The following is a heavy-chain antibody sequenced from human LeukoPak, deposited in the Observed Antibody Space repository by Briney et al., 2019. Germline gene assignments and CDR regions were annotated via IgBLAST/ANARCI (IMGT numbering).Heavy chain of an antibody. D-gene: IGHD6-13*01. CDR2: ISGSGGST. J-gene: IGHJ4*02. CDR1: GLTFSSYA. V-gene: IGHV3-23*01. CDR3: AKVPGSSITRYFYFDY. Sequence: GGSLRLYCVASGLTFSSYAMSWVRQAPGKGLEWVSTISGSGGSTYYADSVKGRFTISRDNSKNTLYLQMDTLRAEDTAVYYCAKVPGSSITRYFYFDYWGQGTLVPVSS.